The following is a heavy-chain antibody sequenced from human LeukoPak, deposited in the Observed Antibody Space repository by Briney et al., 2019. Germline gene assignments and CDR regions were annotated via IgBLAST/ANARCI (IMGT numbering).Heavy chain of an antibody. CDR3: ARVFWEKDGFIGAFDI. CDR2: IYSGDST. Sequence: SGGSLRLSCAASGFTVSGNYMSWVRQAPGKGLEWVSIIYSGDSTYYADSVKGRFTISRDNSKNTLYLQTNSLRAEDTAVYYCARVFWEKDGFIGAFDIWGQGTMVTVSS. V-gene: IGHV3-66*01. CDR1: GFTVSGNY. J-gene: IGHJ3*02. D-gene: IGHD3-3*01.